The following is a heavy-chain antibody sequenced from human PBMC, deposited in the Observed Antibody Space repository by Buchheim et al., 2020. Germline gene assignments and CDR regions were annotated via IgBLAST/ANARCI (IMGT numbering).Heavy chain of an antibody. CDR2: ISGSGGST. Sequence: EVQLLESGGGLVQPGGSLRLSCAASGFTFSSYAMSWVRQAPGKGLEWVSAISGSGGSTYYADSVKGRFTISRDNSKNTLYLQMNSLRAEDTAVYYCAKDPRRTYYDILTGYYCFDYWGQGTL. CDR1: GFTFSSYA. V-gene: IGHV3-23*01. D-gene: IGHD3-9*01. CDR3: AKDPRRTYYDILTGYYCFDY. J-gene: IGHJ4*02.